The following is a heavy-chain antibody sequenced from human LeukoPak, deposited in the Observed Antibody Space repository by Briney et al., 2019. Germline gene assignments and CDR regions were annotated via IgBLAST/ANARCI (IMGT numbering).Heavy chain of an antibody. CDR3: ARERRYYSGSGSYYLFDY. V-gene: IGHV4-34*01. CDR2: INHSGST. CDR1: GGSFSGYY. J-gene: IGHJ4*02. D-gene: IGHD3-10*01. Sequence: SETLSLTCAVYGGSFSGYYWSWIRQPPGKGLEWIGEINHSGSTNYNPSLKSRVTISVDTSKNQFSLKLSSVTAADTAVYYCARERRYYSGSGSYYLFDYWGQGTLVTVSS.